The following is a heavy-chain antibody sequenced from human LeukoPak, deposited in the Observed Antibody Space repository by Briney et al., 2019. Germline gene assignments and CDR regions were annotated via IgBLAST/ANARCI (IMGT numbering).Heavy chain of an antibody. Sequence: ASVNVSFKTSGYTFTVYYMHWVRQAPGQGLEWMGRINPNSGDTNYAQKFQGRVTMTGDTSITTAYMELNSLRSDDTAVYYCAKAKPQGSDRDFDYWGQGTLVTVSS. CDR2: INPNSGDT. D-gene: IGHD1-14*01. CDR1: GYTFTVYY. J-gene: IGHJ4*02. CDR3: AKAKPQGSDRDFDY. V-gene: IGHV1-2*06.